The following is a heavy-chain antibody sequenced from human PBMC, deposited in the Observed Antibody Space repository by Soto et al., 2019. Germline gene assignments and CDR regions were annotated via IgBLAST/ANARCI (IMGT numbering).Heavy chain of an antibody. V-gene: IGHV1-18*04. J-gene: IGHJ1*01. CDR3: ARDSIGGWKGMNES. CDR2: ISAYNGNT. D-gene: IGHD1-1*01. Sequence: GSVNVSCKASGYTFTSYGISWVRQAPGQGLEWMGWISAYNGNTNYAQKLQGRVTMTTDTSTSTAYMELRSLRSDDTAVYYCARDSIGGWKGMNESGGKGNMVTVS. CDR1: GYTFTSYG.